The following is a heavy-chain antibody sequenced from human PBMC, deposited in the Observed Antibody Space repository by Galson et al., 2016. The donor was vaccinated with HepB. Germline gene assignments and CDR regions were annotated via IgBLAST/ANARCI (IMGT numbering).Heavy chain of an antibody. V-gene: IGHV3-64D*08. CDR2: ISNDGRSR. J-gene: IGHJ3*02. CDR1: GFTFSSYS. D-gene: IGHD2-2*01. Sequence: SLRLSCAASGFTFSSYSMHWVRQAPGKGLEYISTISNDGRSRYLVDSVRSRFTISRDNSKNTVYLQMSSLRPEDSATYYCLKSGYCGITDCFHAFDIWGQGTMVTVSS. CDR3: LKSGYCGITDCFHAFDI.